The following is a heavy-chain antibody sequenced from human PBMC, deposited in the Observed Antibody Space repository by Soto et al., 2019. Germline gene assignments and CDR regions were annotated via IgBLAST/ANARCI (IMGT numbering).Heavy chain of an antibody. D-gene: IGHD3-22*01. CDR2: ISSNGGST. CDR1: GFTFSSYA. Sequence: GGSLRLSCSASGFTFSSYAMHWVRQAPGKGLEYVSAISSNGGSTYYADSVKGRFTISRDNSKNTLYLQMNSLRAEDTAVYYCARDQGYYDSSGYYYLGFYTFDYWGQGTLVTVSS. CDR3: ARDQGYYDSSGYYYLGFYTFDY. V-gene: IGHV3-64*04. J-gene: IGHJ4*02.